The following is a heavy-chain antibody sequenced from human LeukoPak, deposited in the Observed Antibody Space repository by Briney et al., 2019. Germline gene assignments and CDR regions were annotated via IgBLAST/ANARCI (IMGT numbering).Heavy chain of an antibody. D-gene: IGHD5-12*01. CDR3: ARHVGYGQGGFDY. J-gene: IGHJ4*02. Sequence: PSETLSLTCTVSGGSISSSSYYWGWIRQPLGKGLEWIGSIYYSGSTYYNPSLKSRVTISVDTSKNQFSLKLSSVTAADTAVYYCARHVGYGQGGFDYWGQGTLVTVSS. V-gene: IGHV4-39*01. CDR2: IYYSGST. CDR1: GGSISSSSYY.